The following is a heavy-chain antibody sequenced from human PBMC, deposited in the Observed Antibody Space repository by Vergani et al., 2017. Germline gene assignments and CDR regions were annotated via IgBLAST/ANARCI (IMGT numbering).Heavy chain of an antibody. D-gene: IGHD1-14*01. CDR1: GFTFNQYG. V-gene: IGHV3-33*01. CDR3: ARDLRLLYNRFDP. J-gene: IGHJ5*02. Sequence: QVQLVESGGGVVQPGRSLRLSCAASGFTFNQYGMHLVRQAPGKGLEWVAVTWYDGNNKQYADSVKGRFTISRENSKSTMYLQMNSLRDEDTGVYYCARDLRLLYNRFDPWGQGTLVTVSS. CDR2: TWYDGNNK.